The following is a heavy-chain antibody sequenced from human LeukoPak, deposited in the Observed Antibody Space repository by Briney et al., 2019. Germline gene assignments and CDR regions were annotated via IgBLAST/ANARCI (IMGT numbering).Heavy chain of an antibody. CDR1: GGSISSYY. CDR3: ARIIGVVTGDFDP. Sequence: SETLSLTCTVSGGSISSYYWSWIRQPPGKGLEWIGYIYYSGSTNYNPSLKSRVTISVDTSKNQFSLKLSSVTAADTAVYYCARIIGVVTGDFDPWGQGTLVTVSS. D-gene: IGHD2-21*02. CDR2: IYYSGST. V-gene: IGHV4-59*01. J-gene: IGHJ5*02.